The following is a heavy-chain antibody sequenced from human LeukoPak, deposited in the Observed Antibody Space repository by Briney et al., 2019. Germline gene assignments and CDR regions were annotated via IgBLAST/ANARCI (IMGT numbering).Heavy chain of an antibody. CDR2: IIPILGIA. V-gene: IGHV1-69*04. CDR3: ARERGYSNYVIDY. D-gene: IGHD4-11*01. J-gene: IGHJ4*02. CDR1: VGTFTSYT. Sequence: GASVNVSCKASVGTFTSYTISWVRHAPGQGIEWMGRIIPILGIATYAQKFQGRVTITADKSTSTAYMELSSLRSEDTAVYYCARERGYSNYVIDYWGQRTLVTVSS.